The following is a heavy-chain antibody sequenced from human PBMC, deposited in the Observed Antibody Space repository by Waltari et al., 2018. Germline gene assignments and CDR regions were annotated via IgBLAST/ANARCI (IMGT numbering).Heavy chain of an antibody. D-gene: IGHD6-13*01. Sequence: QVQLQQWGAGLFKPSETLSLTCAVYGGSFSGYYWSWVRQPQGKGLDWIGEIHHSGSTNYNPSLKSRVTISVDTSKNQFSLKLSSVTAADTAVYSCARGIAAAGKYGMDVWGQGTTVTVSS. J-gene: IGHJ6*02. CDR3: ARGIAAAGKYGMDV. V-gene: IGHV4-34*01. CDR1: GGSFSGYY. CDR2: IHHSGST.